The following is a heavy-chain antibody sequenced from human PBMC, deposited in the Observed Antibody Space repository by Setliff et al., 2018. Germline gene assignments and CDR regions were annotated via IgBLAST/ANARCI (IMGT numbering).Heavy chain of an antibody. V-gene: IGHV1-69*13. D-gene: IGHD1-26*01. CDR1: GYTFTSYG. Sequence: SVKVSCKASGYTFTSYGISWVRQAPGQGLEWMGGIIPIFGTANYAQKFQGRVTITADESTSTAYMELSSLRSEDTAVYYCATQPLQWELLGFDYWGQGTLVTVSS. CDR3: ATQPLQWELLGFDY. J-gene: IGHJ4*02. CDR2: IIPIFGTA.